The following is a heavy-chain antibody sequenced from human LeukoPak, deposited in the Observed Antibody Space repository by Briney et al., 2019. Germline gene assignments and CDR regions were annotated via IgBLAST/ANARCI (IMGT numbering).Heavy chain of an antibody. D-gene: IGHD3-9*01. Sequence: GGSLRLSCAASGFTFSNYGMHWARQAPGKGLEWVAFIGFDGSDHSYADSVRGRFTISRDNSKNTLYLRMNSLRAEDTAVYYCAKQGRDWLRDYYYYMDVWGKGTTVTISS. J-gene: IGHJ6*03. V-gene: IGHV3-30*02. CDR1: GFTFSNYG. CDR3: AKQGRDWLRDYYYYMDV. CDR2: IGFDGSDH.